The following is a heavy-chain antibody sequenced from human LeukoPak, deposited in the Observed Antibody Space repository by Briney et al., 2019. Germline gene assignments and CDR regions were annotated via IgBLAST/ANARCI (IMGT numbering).Heavy chain of an antibody. V-gene: IGHV3-66*01. Sequence: GGSLRLSCAASGFTLSSNYMSWVRQAPGKGLEWVSVIYSGGSTYYADSVKGRFTISRDNSKNTLYLQMNSLRAEDTAVYYCVRCKPEWLRFGGEFDYWGQGTLVTVSS. J-gene: IGHJ4*02. CDR3: VRCKPEWLRFGGEFDY. D-gene: IGHD5-12*01. CDR2: IYSGGST. CDR1: GFTLSSNY.